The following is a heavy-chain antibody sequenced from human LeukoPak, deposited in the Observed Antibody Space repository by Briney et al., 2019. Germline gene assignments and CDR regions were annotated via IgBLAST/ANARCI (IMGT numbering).Heavy chain of an antibody. CDR1: GFTVSSIY. Sequence: GGSLRLSCAASGFTVSSIYMSRVRQAPGKGLEWVSVIYSGGSTYYADSVKGRFTISRDNSRNTLYLQMSSLRAEDTAVYYCARAPPDIFWSGYYTGMDVWGQGTTVTVSS. CDR3: ARAPPDIFWSGYYTGMDV. J-gene: IGHJ6*02. CDR2: IYSGGST. D-gene: IGHD3-3*01. V-gene: IGHV3-53*01.